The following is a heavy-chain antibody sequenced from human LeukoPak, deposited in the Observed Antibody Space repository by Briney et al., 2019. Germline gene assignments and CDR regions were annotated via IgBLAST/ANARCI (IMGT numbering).Heavy chain of an antibody. CDR3: ARDSGIYDSSGYYDLSYYGMDV. V-gene: IGHV3-23*01. D-gene: IGHD3-22*01. Sequence: GGSLRLSCAASGFTFASYAMTWVRQAPGKGLEWFSAISGSGGSTYYADSVKGRFTISRDNYKNTLYLQMNSLRAEDTAVYYCARDSGIYDSSGYYDLSYYGMDVWGQGTTVTVSS. CDR2: ISGSGGST. J-gene: IGHJ6*02. CDR1: GFTFASYA.